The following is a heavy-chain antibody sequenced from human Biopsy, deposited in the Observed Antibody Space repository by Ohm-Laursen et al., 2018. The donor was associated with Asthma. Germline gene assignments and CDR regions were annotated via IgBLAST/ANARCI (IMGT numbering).Heavy chain of an antibody. CDR3: ARTFHFWSPYHAEHYQL. CDR2: IKHDRSEK. J-gene: IGHJ1*01. V-gene: IGHV3-7*01. CDR1: GTTFGDYW. Sequence: SLRLSCAASGTTFGDYWMSWVRQVPGKGLEWVANIKHDRSEKNHVDSLKGRFTISRDNAKNSLYLQMNSLRAEDTAVYYCARTFHFWSPYHAEHYQLWGQGTLVTVSS. D-gene: IGHD3-3*02.